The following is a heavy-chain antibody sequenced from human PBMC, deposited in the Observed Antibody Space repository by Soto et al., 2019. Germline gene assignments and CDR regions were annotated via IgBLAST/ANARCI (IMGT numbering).Heavy chain of an antibody. D-gene: IGHD5-18*01. CDR3: AVQDREYSSGNWFDP. CDR1: GGSISGSRFH. Sequence: SETLSLTCAVSGGSISGSRFHWGWIRQTPGKGLEWIGSIHSGGSTYYNPSLRSRVTFSVDTSRTHYSLKLTSVTATDTAVYYCAVQDREYSSGNWFDPWGQGTLVTVSS. J-gene: IGHJ5*02. CDR2: IHSGGST. V-gene: IGHV4-39*02.